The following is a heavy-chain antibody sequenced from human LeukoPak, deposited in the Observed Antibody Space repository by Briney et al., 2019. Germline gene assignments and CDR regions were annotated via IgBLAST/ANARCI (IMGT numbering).Heavy chain of an antibody. Sequence: SETLSLTCTVSGGSISSYYWGWIRQPPGKGLEWIGSIYYGGSTYYNPSLKSRVTISVDTSMNQFSLKLSFVTTADTAVYYCARALGYCSGGSCTRGYNWFDPWGQGTLVTVPS. V-gene: IGHV4-39*01. D-gene: IGHD2-15*01. CDR2: IYYGGST. J-gene: IGHJ5*02. CDR3: ARALGYCSGGSCTRGYNWFDP. CDR1: GGSISSYY.